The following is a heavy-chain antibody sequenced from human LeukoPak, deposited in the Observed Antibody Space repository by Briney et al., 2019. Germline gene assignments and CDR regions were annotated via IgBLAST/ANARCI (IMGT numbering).Heavy chain of an antibody. Sequence: QAGRSLRLSCAASGFTFSRHAMHWVRQAPGKGLEYVSVISSNGGSTYYGNSVKGRFTISRDNSKNTLYLQMGSLGTEDMAVYYCAREAVGAAIDYWGQGTLVTVSS. CDR2: ISSNGGST. CDR3: AREAVGAAIDY. D-gene: IGHD1-26*01. CDR1: GFTFSRHA. V-gene: IGHV3-64*01. J-gene: IGHJ4*02.